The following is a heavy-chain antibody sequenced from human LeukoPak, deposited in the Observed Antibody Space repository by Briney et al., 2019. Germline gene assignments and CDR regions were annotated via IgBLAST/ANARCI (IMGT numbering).Heavy chain of an antibody. Sequence: GGSLRLSCVAYGFTFSNYWMSWVRQAPGKGLEWVANIKQDGSEQYYVDSVKGRFTVSRDNAKNSLHLQMNSLRAEDTAVYYCATDSPYDYWGQGTLVTVSS. V-gene: IGHV3-7*01. CDR2: IKQDGSEQ. J-gene: IGHJ4*02. CDR3: ATDSPYDY. CDR1: GFTFSNYW. D-gene: IGHD2-15*01.